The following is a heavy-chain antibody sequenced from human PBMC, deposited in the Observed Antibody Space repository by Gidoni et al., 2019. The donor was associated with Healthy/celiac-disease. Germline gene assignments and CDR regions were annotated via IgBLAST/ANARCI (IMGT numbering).Heavy chain of an antibody. Sequence: QLQLPESGPGLVNPSETLSLTCTVSGGSISSSSYYWVWIRQPPGKGLEWIGSSYYSGSTYNNPSLKSRVTISVDTSKNQFSLKLSSVTAADTAVYYCARHPNSSSWPYWYFDLWGRGTLVTVSS. CDR3: ARHPNSSSWPYWYFDL. J-gene: IGHJ2*01. CDR1: GGSISSSSYY. V-gene: IGHV4-39*01. D-gene: IGHD6-13*01. CDR2: SYYSGST.